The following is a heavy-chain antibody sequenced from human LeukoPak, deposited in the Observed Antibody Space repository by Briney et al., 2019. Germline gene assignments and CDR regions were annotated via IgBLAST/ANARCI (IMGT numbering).Heavy chain of an antibody. D-gene: IGHD3-22*01. CDR3: ARVPDSSGYLFDY. Sequence: GESLQISCKGSGYSFTSYWIGWVRQMPGKGLEWMGIIYPGDSDTRYSPSFQGQVTISADKSISTAYLQWSSLKASDTAMYYCARVPDSSGYLFDYWGQGTLVTVSS. CDR1: GYSFTSYW. J-gene: IGHJ4*02. CDR2: IYPGDSDT. V-gene: IGHV5-51*01.